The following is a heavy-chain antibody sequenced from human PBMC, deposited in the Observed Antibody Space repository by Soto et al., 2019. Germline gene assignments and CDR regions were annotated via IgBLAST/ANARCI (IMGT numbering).Heavy chain of an antibody. CDR2: IYHTGNT. CDR1: GGSISNSRYY. CDR3: ARDYYDSSDYTTNCFDP. J-gene: IGHJ5*02. V-gene: IGHV4-39*01. Sequence: PSETLSLTCTVSGGSISNSRYYWAWIRQPPGKGLEWIASIYHTGNTYYNPSLRSRVTISVDTSKNQFSLKLTSVTAADTAVYYCARDYYDSSDYTTNCFDPWGQETLVTVS. D-gene: IGHD3-22*01.